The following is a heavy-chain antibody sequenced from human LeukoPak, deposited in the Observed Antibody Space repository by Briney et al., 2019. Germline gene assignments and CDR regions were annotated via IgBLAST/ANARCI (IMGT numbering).Heavy chain of an antibody. D-gene: IGHD1-26*01. CDR1: GFTFSSYT. V-gene: IGHV3-48*02. Sequence: GGSLRLSCAASGFTFSSYTMNWVRQAPGKGLEWVSYISSSSYTIYYADSVKGRFTISRDNAKNSLYLQMNSLRDEDTAVYYCAKDLSGSFNPLSYYYYYYGMDVWGQGTTVTVSS. CDR3: AKDLSGSFNPLSYYYYYYGMDV. J-gene: IGHJ6*02. CDR2: ISSSSYTI.